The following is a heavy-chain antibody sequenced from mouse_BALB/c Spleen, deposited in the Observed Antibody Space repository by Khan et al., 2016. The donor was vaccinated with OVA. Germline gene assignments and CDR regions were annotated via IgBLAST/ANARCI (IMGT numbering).Heavy chain of an antibody. J-gene: IGHJ4*01. CDR1: GDSFSDSA. CDR3: ARGDFLLRLRGMDY. D-gene: IGHD1-1*01. V-gene: IGHV1S137*01. Sequence: QIQLVQSGPEVVRPGVSVKISCKGSGDSFSDSAMHWVKQSHAKSLEWIGVISTYNGNTSYNQKFKGKATMTVDKSSSTAYLELARFASEDSAIYYCARGDFLLRLRGMDYWGQGTSVTVSS. CDR2: ISTYNGNT.